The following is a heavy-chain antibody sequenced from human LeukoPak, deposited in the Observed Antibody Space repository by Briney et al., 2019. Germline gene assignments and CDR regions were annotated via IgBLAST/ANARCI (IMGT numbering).Heavy chain of an antibody. V-gene: IGHV4-4*07. D-gene: IGHD4-23*01. CDR3: ARDRTYGGNSGFDY. Sequence: PSETLSLTCTVSGGSISSYYWSWIRQPAGKGLEWIGRIYTTGSTNYNPSLKSRVTMSVDTSKNQFSLNLTSVTAADTAVYYCARDRTYGGNSGFDYWGQGTLVTVPS. CDR1: GGSISSYY. CDR2: IYTTGST. J-gene: IGHJ4*02.